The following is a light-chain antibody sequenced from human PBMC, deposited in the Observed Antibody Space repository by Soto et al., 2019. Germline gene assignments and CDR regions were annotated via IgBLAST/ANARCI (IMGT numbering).Light chain of an antibody. CDR2: GAS. CDR1: QSVSSSY. Sequence: EIVLTQSPGTLSLSPGERATLSCRASQSVSSSYLAWYQQKPGQAPRLLIYGASSRATGIPDRFSGSGSGTDFTLTISRLEPDDFAVYYCQQYGSSPLFTFGTGTKVDIK. CDR3: QQYGSSPLFT. J-gene: IGKJ3*01. V-gene: IGKV3-20*01.